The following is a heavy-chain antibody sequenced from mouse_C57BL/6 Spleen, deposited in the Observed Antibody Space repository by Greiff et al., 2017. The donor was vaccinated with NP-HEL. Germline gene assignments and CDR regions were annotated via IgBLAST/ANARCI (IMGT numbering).Heavy chain of an antibody. Sequence: DVKLVESGGDLVKPGGSLKLSCAASGFTFSSYGMSWVRQTPDKRLEWVATISSGGSYTYYPDSVKGRSTISRDNAKNTLYLQMSSLKSEDTAMYYCARQANGGYFDYWGQGTTLTVSS. CDR2: ISSGGSYT. V-gene: IGHV5-6*02. J-gene: IGHJ2*01. CDR1: GFTFSSYG. D-gene: IGHD4-1*01. CDR3: ARQANGGYFDY.